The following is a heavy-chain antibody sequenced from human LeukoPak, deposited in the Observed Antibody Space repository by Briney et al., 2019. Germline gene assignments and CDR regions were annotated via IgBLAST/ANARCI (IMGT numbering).Heavy chain of an antibody. J-gene: IGHJ6*02. CDR3: ALIPFDYYYGMDV. V-gene: IGHV4-34*01. CDR1: GGSVSTYY. Sequence: SETLSLTCAVYGGSVSTYYWNWIRQPPGKGLEWIGEINHSGSTNYSPSLKSRVTISVGTSKNQFSLRLNSVTAADTAVYYCALIPFDYYYGMDVWGQGTTVTVSS. CDR2: INHSGST.